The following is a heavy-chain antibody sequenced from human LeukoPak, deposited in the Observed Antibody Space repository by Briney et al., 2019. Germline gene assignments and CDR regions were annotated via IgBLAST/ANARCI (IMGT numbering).Heavy chain of an antibody. J-gene: IGHJ4*02. V-gene: IGHV4-4*07. CDR2: ISASGST. Sequence: SDTLSLTCTVSGGSLRSYYWSWIRQPAGKGLEWIGRISASGSTIYNPSLKSRVIMSVATSKNQFSLKLTYVTAADTAVYYCATLSSYGDYSDYWGQGTLVTV. CDR1: GGSLRSYY. CDR3: ATLSSYGDYSDY. D-gene: IGHD4-17*01.